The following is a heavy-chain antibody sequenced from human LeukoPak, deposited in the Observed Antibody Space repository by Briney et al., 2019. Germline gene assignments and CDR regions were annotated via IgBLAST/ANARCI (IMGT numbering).Heavy chain of an antibody. V-gene: IGHV4-31*03. CDR3: ATLKYSSGWYGSESLRPNWYFDL. D-gene: IGHD6-19*01. J-gene: IGHJ2*01. CDR2: TYYSGST. CDR1: GGSISSGGYY. Sequence: PSETLSLTCTVSGGSISSGGYYWSWIRQHPGKGLEWIGYTYYSGSTYYNPSLKSRVTISVDTSKNQFSLKLSSVTAADTAVYYCATLKYSSGWYGSESLRPNWYFDLWGRGTLVTVSS.